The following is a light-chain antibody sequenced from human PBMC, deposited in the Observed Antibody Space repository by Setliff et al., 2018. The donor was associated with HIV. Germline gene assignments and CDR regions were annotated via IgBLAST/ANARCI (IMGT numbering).Light chain of an antibody. CDR2: QAS. Sequence: QSVLTQPASVSGSPGQSITISCTGTSSDIGRYNLVSWYQQYPGKAPKLMIYQASKRPSGVSNRCSGSKSGNTASLTISGLQAEDEADYYCCSITGSNSYVFGTGTKVTVL. CDR3: CSITGSNSYV. V-gene: IGLV2-23*01. CDR1: SSDIGRYNL. J-gene: IGLJ1*01.